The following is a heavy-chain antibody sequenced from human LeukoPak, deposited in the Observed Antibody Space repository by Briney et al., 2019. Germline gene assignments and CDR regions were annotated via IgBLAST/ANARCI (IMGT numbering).Heavy chain of an antibody. J-gene: IGHJ4*02. CDR3: ARGVVVVPAATYYFDS. D-gene: IGHD2-2*01. CDR1: GGSISSYY. V-gene: IGHV4-59*12. CDR2: IYYSGST. Sequence: SETLSLTCTVSGGSISSYYWSWIRQPPGKGLEWIGYIYYSGSTNYNPSLKSRVTTSADTSKNQFSLKLSSVTAADTAVYYCARGVVVVPAATYYFDSWGQGTLVIVSS.